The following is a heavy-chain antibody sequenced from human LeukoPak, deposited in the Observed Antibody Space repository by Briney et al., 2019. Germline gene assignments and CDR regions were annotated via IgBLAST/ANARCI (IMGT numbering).Heavy chain of an antibody. D-gene: IGHD6-13*01. CDR1: GYTFTTYD. J-gene: IGHJ4*02. CDR3: ARAEQQLAYDY. Sequence: ASVKVSCKASGYTFTTYDINWVRQATGQGLEWMGWINPNSGGTNYAQKFQGRVTMTRDTSISTAYMELSRLRSDDTAVYYCARAEQQLAYDYWGQGTLVTVSS. CDR2: INPNSGGT. V-gene: IGHV1-2*02.